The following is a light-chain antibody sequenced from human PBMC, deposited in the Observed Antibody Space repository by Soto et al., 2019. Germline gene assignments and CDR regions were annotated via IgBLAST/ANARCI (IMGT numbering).Light chain of an antibody. CDR1: QNINNW. V-gene: IGKV1-5*03. CDR3: QQYESLSYS. CDR2: GSS. J-gene: IGKJ2*03. Sequence: DIQMTQSPSTLSASVGDRVTITCRASQNINNWLSWYQQKAGKAPKLLIFGSSTLETGDPSRLSGGGYGTEFTLTISGLQPYYFATYFCQQYESLSYSFGKGTKLAI.